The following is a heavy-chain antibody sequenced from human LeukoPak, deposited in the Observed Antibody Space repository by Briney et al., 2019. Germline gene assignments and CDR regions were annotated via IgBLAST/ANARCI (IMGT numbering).Heavy chain of an antibody. J-gene: IGHJ5*02. CDR3: ARAVRGVIINWFDP. CDR1: GGSISSYY. Sequence: KPSETLSLTCTVSGGSISSYYWSWIRQPPGKGLEWIGYIYYSGSTNYNPSLKSRVTISVDTSKNQFSLKLSSVTAADTAVYYCARAVRGVIINWFDPWGQGTLVTVSS. CDR2: IYYSGST. D-gene: IGHD3-10*01. V-gene: IGHV4-59*12.